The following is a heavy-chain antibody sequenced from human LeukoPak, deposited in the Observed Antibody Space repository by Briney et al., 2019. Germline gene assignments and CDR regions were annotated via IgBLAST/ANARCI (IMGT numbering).Heavy chain of an antibody. CDR1: GFIFSSYG. Sequence: SGGSLRLSCAASGFIFSSYGMHWVRQAPGKGLEWVAVISYDGSNKYYADSVKGRSTISRDNSKNTLYLQMNSLRAEDTAVYYCAKAEYFQHWGQGTLVTVSS. CDR3: AKAEYFQH. J-gene: IGHJ1*01. CDR2: ISYDGSNK. V-gene: IGHV3-30*18.